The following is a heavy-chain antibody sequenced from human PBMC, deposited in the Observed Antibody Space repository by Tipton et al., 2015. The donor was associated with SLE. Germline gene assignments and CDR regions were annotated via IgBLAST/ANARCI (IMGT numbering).Heavy chain of an antibody. Sequence: SLRLSCAASGFTVSINYMSWVRQAPGKGLEWVSVIYSGGDTYYADSVKGRFTISRDNSKNTLYLQMNSLRAEDTAVYYCAREGGATVTTDYWGQGTLVTVSS. CDR2: IYSGGDT. CDR1: GFTVSINY. D-gene: IGHD4-11*01. V-gene: IGHV3-66*01. J-gene: IGHJ4*02. CDR3: AREGGATVTTDY.